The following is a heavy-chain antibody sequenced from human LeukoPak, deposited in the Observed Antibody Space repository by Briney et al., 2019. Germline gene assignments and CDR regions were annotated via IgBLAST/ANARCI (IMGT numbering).Heavy chain of an antibody. CDR2: IYYSGST. Sequence: PSETLSLTCTVSGGSISSYYWSWIRQPPGKGLEWIGEIYYSGSTTYNPSLKSRVTISVDTSKKQFSLNLSSVTAADTAVYYCARAFTIFGVIVTRMDVWGKGTTVTVSS. J-gene: IGHJ6*04. V-gene: IGHV4-34*01. CDR1: GGSISSYY. CDR3: ARAFTIFGVIVTRMDV. D-gene: IGHD3-3*01.